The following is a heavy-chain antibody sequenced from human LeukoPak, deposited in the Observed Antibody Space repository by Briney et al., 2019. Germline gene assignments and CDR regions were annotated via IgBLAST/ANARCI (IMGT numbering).Heavy chain of an antibody. J-gene: IGHJ5*02. V-gene: IGHV4-4*07. CDR3: ARDIADFWSGYESWFDP. D-gene: IGHD3-3*01. CDR2: IYHNGGT. Sequence: PSETLSLTCTVSGGSIRSYYWSWIRQPAGKGLEWIGRIYHNGGTNDNPSLKSRVTMSVDTSKNQFSLKLTSVTAADTAVYYCARDIADFWSGYESWFDPWGQGTLVTVSS. CDR1: GGSIRSYY.